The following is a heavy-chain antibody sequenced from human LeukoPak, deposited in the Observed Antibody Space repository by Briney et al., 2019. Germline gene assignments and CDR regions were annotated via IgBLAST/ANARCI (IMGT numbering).Heavy chain of an antibody. V-gene: IGHV3-23*01. CDR3: AKAPTRSEGFDY. CDR1: GLTFSSYA. CDR2: ISGSGGST. J-gene: IGHJ4*02. Sequence: PGGSLRLSCAASGLTFSSYAMSWVRQAPGKGLEWVSAISGSGGSTYYADSVKGRFTISRDNSKNTLYLQMNSLRAEDTAVYYCAKAPTRSEGFDYWGQGTLVTVSS.